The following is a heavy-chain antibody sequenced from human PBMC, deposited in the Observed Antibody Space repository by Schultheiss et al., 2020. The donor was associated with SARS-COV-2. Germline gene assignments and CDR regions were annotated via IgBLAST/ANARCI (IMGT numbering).Heavy chain of an antibody. CDR2: IMEDGSET. V-gene: IGHV3-7*01. CDR1: GFTFSSYG. D-gene: IGHD5-24*01. CDR3: ARLRDGYKFFDY. Sequence: GGSLRLSCAASGFTFSSYGMHWVRQAPGKGLEWVANIMEDGSETYYVDSVKGRFTMSRDNAKKSLFLQMNSLGVEDTAVYYCARLRDGYKFFDYWGQGALVTVSS. J-gene: IGHJ4*01.